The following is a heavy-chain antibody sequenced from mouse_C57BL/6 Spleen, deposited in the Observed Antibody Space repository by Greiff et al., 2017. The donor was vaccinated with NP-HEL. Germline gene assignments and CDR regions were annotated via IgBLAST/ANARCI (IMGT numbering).Heavy chain of an antibody. V-gene: IGHV2-4*01. CDR3: AKRGDGSSYEGFAY. J-gene: IGHJ3*01. D-gene: IGHD1-1*01. CDR1: GFSLTSYG. Sequence: VQLQQSGPGLVQPSQSLSITCTVSGFSLTSYGVHWVRQPPGKGLEWLGVIWSGGSTDYNAAFISRLSISKDNSKSQVFFKMNSLQADDTAIYYCAKRGDGSSYEGFAYWGQGTLVTVSA. CDR2: IWSGGST.